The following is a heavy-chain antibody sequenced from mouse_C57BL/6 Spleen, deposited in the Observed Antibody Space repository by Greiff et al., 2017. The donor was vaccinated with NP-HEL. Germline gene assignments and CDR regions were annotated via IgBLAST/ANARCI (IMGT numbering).Heavy chain of an antibody. J-gene: IGHJ1*03. CDR3: ARKRDYGSSYWYFDV. V-gene: IGHV1-42*01. D-gene: IGHD1-1*01. Sequence: EVKLMESGPELVKPGASVKISCKASGYSFTGYYMNWVKQSPEKSLEWIGEINPSTGGTTYNQKFKAKATLTVDKSSSTAYMQLKSLTSEDSAVYYCARKRDYGSSYWYFDVWGTGTTVTVSS. CDR2: INPSTGGT. CDR1: GYSFTGYY.